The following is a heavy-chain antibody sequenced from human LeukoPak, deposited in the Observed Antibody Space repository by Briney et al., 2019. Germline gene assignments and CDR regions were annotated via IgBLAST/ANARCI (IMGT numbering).Heavy chain of an antibody. CDR1: GFTFSSYG. V-gene: IGHV3-23*01. D-gene: IGHD6-19*01. CDR3: AKLMAVGRWHFDL. CDR2: ISGSGGST. Sequence: PGGSLRLSCAASGFTFSSYGMSWVRQAPGKGLEWVSAISGSGGSTYYADFVRGRFTISRDNSKNTLYLQMNSLRAEDTAVYYCAKLMAVGRWHFDLWGRGTRLTVSS. J-gene: IGHJ2*01.